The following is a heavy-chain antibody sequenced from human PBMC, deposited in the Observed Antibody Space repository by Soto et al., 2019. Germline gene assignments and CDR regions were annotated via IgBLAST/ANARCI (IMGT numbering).Heavy chain of an antibody. D-gene: IGHD1-1*01. CDR1: GFSLSSSGVG. J-gene: IGHJ5*02. Sequence: QITLKESGPTLVKPTQTLTLTCTFSGFSLSSSGVGVGWIRQPPGKALEWLALIYWDDDKRYRASLKSMLTITKDTSKKQVVLTMTNMDPVDTGTYYCARNNCRNNCFDPWGQGNLVTVSS. CDR3: ARNNCRNNCFDP. V-gene: IGHV2-5*02. CDR2: IYWDDDK.